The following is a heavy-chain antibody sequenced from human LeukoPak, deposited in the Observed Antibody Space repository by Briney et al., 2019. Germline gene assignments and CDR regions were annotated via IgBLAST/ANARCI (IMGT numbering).Heavy chain of an antibody. CDR2: ISGSGGSI. V-gene: IGHV3-23*01. CDR1: GFTFSSYA. Sequence: GGSLRLSCAASGFTFSSYAMSWVRQAPGKGLEWVSAISGSGGSIYYADSVKGRFTISRDNSKNTLYLQMNSLRAEDTALYYCAKERAYCGRGCYYLLDYWGQGTLVTVSS. CDR3: AKERAYCGRGCYYLLDY. D-gene: IGHD2-21*02. J-gene: IGHJ4*02.